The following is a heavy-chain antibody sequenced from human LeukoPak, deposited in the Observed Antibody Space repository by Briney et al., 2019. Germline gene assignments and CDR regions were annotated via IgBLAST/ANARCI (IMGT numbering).Heavy chain of an antibody. CDR2: INPSVGST. CDR1: GYSFTNYY. Sequence: ASVKVSCKASGYSFTNYYMHWVRQAPGQGLEWMGIINPSVGSTSYTQKFQGRVTMTRDTSTSTVYLELSRLTSEDTAVYYCARRRGEDGMDVWGKGTTVIVSS. D-gene: IGHD3-16*01. CDR3: ARRRGEDGMDV. J-gene: IGHJ6*04. V-gene: IGHV1-46*01.